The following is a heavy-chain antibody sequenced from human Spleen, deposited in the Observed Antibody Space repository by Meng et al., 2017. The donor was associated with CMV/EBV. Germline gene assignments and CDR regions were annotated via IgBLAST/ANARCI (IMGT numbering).Heavy chain of an antibody. Sequence: GSLRLSCAASGFTFSSYGINWVRQAPGKGLEWIGYIYYSGSTNYNPSLQRRVTISEDTSKNEFSLRLSSVTAADTAVYHCARGRSVVVVPSTMRVHWFDPWGQGVLVTVSS. J-gene: IGHJ5*02. CDR1: GFTFSSYG. V-gene: IGHV4-59*01. CDR3: ARGRSVVVVPSTMRVHWFDP. CDR2: IYYSGST. D-gene: IGHD2-2*01.